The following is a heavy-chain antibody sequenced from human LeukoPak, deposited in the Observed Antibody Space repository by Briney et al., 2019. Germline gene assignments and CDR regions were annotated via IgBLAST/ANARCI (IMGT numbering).Heavy chain of an antibody. CDR2: FDPEDGET. Sequence: ASVKVSCKVSGYTLTELSMHWVRQAPGKGLEWMGGFDPEDGETIYAQKFQGRATMTEDTSTDTAYMELSSLGSEDTAVYYCATGLRYYYGSGSLFDYWGQGTLVTVSS. J-gene: IGHJ4*02. V-gene: IGHV1-24*01. D-gene: IGHD3-10*01. CDR1: GYTLTELS. CDR3: ATGLRYYYGSGSLFDY.